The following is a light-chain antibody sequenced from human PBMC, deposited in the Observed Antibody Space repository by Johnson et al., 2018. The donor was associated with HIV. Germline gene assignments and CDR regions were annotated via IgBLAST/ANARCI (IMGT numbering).Light chain of an antibody. CDR2: DHN. Sequence: QSVLTQPPSVSAAPGQKVTISCSGSSSNIGNNYVSWYQHLPGTAPTLLIYDHNKRPSGIPDRFSGSKSGTSVTLAITGLPTGDEADYYCGTWDSSLSAPYVFGTGTKVTVL. CDR3: GTWDSSLSAPYV. V-gene: IGLV1-51*01. J-gene: IGLJ1*01. CDR1: SSNIGNNY.